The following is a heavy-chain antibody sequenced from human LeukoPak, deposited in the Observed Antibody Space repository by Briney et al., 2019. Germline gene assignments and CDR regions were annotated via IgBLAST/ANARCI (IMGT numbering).Heavy chain of an antibody. CDR3: ARAYLLPSIPYWYFDL. Sequence: GGSLRLSCAASGFTFSGYSMNWVRQASGKGLEWLSYISSPSSTIYYADSVRGRFTISRDNAKNSLYLQMNSLRAEDAAIYYCARAYLLPSIPYWYFDLWGRGTLVTVSS. CDR2: ISSPSSTI. CDR1: GFTFSGYS. J-gene: IGHJ2*01. V-gene: IGHV3-48*04. D-gene: IGHD2-21*01.